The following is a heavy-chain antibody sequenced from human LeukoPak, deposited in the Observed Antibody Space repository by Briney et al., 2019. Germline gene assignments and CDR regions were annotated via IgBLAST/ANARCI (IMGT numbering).Heavy chain of an antibody. Sequence: SETLSLTCTVSGGSISSYYWSWIRQPAGKGLEWIGRIYTSGSTNYNPSLKSRVTISVDTSKNQFSLKLSSVTAADTAVYYCARSSMVRGTLDYYYMDVWGKGTTVTVSS. CDR2: IYTSGST. D-gene: IGHD3-10*01. J-gene: IGHJ6*03. CDR3: ARSSMVRGTLDYYYMDV. CDR1: GGSISSYY. V-gene: IGHV4-4*07.